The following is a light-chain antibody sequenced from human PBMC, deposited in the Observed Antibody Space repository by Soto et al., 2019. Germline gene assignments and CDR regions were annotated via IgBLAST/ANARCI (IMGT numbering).Light chain of an antibody. V-gene: IGKV3-20*01. CDR3: QYYGSSST. CDR2: GAS. Sequence: EVVLTQSPGTLSLSPGERATLSCRASQSISGSFFAWYQQKPGQAPRLLLYGASIRGTGIPDRFSGSESGTDFTLTISRLEAEDFAVYYCQYYGSSSTFGQGTKVDI. CDR1: QSISGSF. J-gene: IGKJ1*01.